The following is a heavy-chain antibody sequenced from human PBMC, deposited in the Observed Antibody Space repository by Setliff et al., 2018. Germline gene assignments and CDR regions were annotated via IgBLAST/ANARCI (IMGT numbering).Heavy chain of an antibody. V-gene: IGHV2-70*11. Sequence: GSGPTLVNPTQTLTLTCTFSGFSLSTSGMCVSWIRQPPGKALEWLARIHWDDDKYYSTSLKTRLTISKDTSKNQVVLTMTNMDPVDTATYYCATFRGYTYGYDYWGQGTLVTVSS. J-gene: IGHJ4*02. CDR1: GFSLSTSGMC. D-gene: IGHD5-18*01. CDR3: ATFRGYTYGYDY. CDR2: IHWDDDK.